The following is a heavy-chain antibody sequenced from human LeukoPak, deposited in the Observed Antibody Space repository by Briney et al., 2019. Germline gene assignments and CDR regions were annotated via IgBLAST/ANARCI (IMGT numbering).Heavy chain of an antibody. D-gene: IGHD5-18*01. CDR3: ARAYSYGDGDY. CDR2: INHSGST. Sequence: SETLSLTCAVYGGSFSGYYWSWIRQPPGKGLEWIGEINHSGSTNYSPSLKSRVTISVDTSKNQFSLKLSSVTAADTAVYYCARAYSYGDGDYWGQGTLVTVSS. CDR1: GGSFSGYY. J-gene: IGHJ4*02. V-gene: IGHV4-34*01.